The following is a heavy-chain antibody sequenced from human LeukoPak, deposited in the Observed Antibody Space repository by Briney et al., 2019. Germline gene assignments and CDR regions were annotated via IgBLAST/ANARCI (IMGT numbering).Heavy chain of an antibody. CDR2: VNPNSGHT. V-gene: IGHV1-8*01. D-gene: IGHD2-15*01. CDR3: ALGAPVSSCSGGSFAYFDY. CDR1: GYTFTSYD. Sequence: GASVKVSCKASGYTFTSYDINWVRQATGQGLEWMGWVNPNSGHTGFAQKFQGRVSMTSNTSISTAYMEVRSLRSDDTAVYYCALGAPVSSCSGGSFAYFDYWGQGTLVSVSS. J-gene: IGHJ4*02.